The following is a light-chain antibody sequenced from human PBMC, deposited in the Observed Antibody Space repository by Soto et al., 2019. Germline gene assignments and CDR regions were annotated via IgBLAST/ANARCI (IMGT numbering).Light chain of an antibody. CDR2: GVS. CDR3: QQYGDSPLT. V-gene: IGKV3-20*01. Sequence: DIVFTQSPGTVSLSPGERATLSCRASQSVTSSYLAWYQQKPGQAPRLLIYGVSSRATGIPDRFSGSGAGTDFTLTISRLEPEDFAVYYCQQYGDSPLTFGGGTKVDIK. CDR1: QSVTSSY. J-gene: IGKJ4*01.